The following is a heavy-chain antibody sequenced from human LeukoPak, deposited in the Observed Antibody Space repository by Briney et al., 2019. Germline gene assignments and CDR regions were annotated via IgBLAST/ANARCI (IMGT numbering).Heavy chain of an antibody. D-gene: IGHD1-1*01. CDR2: ISSISSYE. Sequence: GGSLRLSCAASGLSFLSYSMNWVRQAPGKGLEWGSAISSISSYEYYADSVKGRFTICRDNAKNRLYLQVNRLSAEDTAVYYCARQVQLERLGFGKEGSAFDYWGQGTLVTVSS. CDR1: GLSFLSYS. V-gene: IGHV3-21*01. J-gene: IGHJ4*02. CDR3: ARQVQLERLGFGKEGSAFDY.